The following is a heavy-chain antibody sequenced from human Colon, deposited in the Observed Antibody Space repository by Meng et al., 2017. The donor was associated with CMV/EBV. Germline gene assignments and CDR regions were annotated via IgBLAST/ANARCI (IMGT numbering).Heavy chain of an antibody. Sequence: GESLKISCEVSGLSLSYYGMSWVRRAPGKGLEWVSTISGSGIMTHYTDSVKGRFTVSRDNFRNTLYLQMDSLRAEDTAVYYCAKSIVFLAARPHACFDYWGQGTLVTVSS. J-gene: IGHJ4*02. CDR3: AKSIVFLAARPHACFDY. CDR2: ISGSGIMT. V-gene: IGHV3-23*01. D-gene: IGHD6-6*01. CDR1: GLSLSYYG.